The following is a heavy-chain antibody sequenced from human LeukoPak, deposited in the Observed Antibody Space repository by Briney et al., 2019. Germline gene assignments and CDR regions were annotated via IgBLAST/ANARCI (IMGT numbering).Heavy chain of an antibody. CDR1: GYTFTSYA. V-gene: IGHV1-3*01. D-gene: IGHD2-2*02. CDR3: ASGYCSSTSCYIIPYYYYGMDV. J-gene: IGHJ6*02. Sequence: ASVKVSCKASGYTFTSYAMHWVRQAPGQRLEWMGWINAGNGNTKYSQKFQGRVTIPRDTSASTAYMELSSLRSEDAAVYYCASGYCSSTSCYIIPYYYYGMDVWGQGTTVTVSS. CDR2: INAGNGNT.